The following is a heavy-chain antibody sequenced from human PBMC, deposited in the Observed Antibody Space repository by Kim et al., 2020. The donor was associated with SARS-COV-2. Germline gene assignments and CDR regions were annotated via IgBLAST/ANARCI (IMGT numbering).Heavy chain of an antibody. CDR1: GFNFSSYG. J-gene: IGHJ4*02. V-gene: IGHV3-30*18. D-gene: IGHD6-19*01. CDR2: ISYDGSNK. CDR3: AKSKAGTGPFWDY. Sequence: GGSLRLSCAASGFNFSSYGMHWVRQAPGKGLEWVAVISYDGSNKYYADSVKGRFTISRDNSKNTLYLQMNSLRAEDTAVYYCAKSKAGTGPFWDYWGQGTLVTVSS.